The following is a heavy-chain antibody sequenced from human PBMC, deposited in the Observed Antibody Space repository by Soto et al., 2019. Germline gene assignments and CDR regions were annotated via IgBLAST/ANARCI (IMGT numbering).Heavy chain of an antibody. CDR3: ARAGNSGYHYYYYCYGLDV. V-gene: IGHV4-34*01. J-gene: IGHJ6*02. Sequence: PSETLSLTCAVYGGSFSGYYWSWIRQPPGKGLEWIGEINNSGSTNYNPSLKSRVTISVDTSKNQFSQKLSAVTAADTAVYYCARAGNSGYHYYYYCYGLDVWGQGTTVTVS. CDR1: GGSFSGYY. CDR2: INNSGST. D-gene: IGHD5-12*01.